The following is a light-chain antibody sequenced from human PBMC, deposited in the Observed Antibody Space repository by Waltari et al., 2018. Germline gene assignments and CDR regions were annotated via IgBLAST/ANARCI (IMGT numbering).Light chain of an antibody. Sequence: DIVMTQSPDSLAVSLGEKATINCKSNQSLLYNSNNKNYLAWYQQKPGQPRKLFFYWTSSRESGVPDRFSGSGSGTDFTLTIGSLQAEDVAVYYCQQYYTAPYTFGQGTKLEIK. CDR1: QSLLYNSNNKNY. J-gene: IGKJ2*01. CDR3: QQYYTAPYT. CDR2: WTS. V-gene: IGKV4-1*01.